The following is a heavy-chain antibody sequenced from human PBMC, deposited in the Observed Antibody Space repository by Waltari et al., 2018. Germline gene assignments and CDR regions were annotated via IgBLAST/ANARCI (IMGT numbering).Heavy chain of an antibody. D-gene: IGHD3-16*02. CDR3: ARVVRHYDYIWGSYRYTYAFDI. V-gene: IGHV4-34*01. Sequence: QVQLQQWGAGLLKPSETLSLTCAVYGGSFSGYYWSWIRQPPGKGLEWIGEINHSGSTNYNPALKSRVTISVDTAKNQFSLKRSSVTAAETAVYYCARVVRHYDYIWGSYRYTYAFDIWGQGTMVTVSS. J-gene: IGHJ3*02. CDR2: INHSGST. CDR1: GGSFSGYY.